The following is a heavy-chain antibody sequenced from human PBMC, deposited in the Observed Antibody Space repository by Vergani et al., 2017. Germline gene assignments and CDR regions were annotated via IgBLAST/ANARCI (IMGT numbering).Heavy chain of an antibody. Sequence: QVQLVQSGAEVKKPGSSVKVSCKASGGTFSSYAISWVRQAPGQGLGWMGGIIPIFGIANYAQKFQGRVTVTADKSTSTAYMELSSLRSKDTAVDYCARDPSLTYGGNFPFDPWGQGTLVTVSS. CDR2: IIPIFGIA. V-gene: IGHV1-69*17. CDR3: ARDPSLTYGGNFPFDP. D-gene: IGHD4-23*01. J-gene: IGHJ5*02. CDR1: GGTFSSYA.